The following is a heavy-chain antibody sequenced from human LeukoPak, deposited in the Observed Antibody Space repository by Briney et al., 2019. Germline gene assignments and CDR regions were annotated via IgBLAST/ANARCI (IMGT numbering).Heavy chain of an antibody. V-gene: IGHV3-9*01. CDR1: GSTFDDYA. Sequence: GGSLRLSCAASGSTFDDYAMHWVRQAPGKGLEWVSGISWNSGSIGYADSVKGRFTISRDNAKNSLYLQMNSLRADDTAVYYCARFAAGGSYYYYMDVWGKGTTVTVSS. D-gene: IGHD3-10*01. CDR2: ISWNSGSI. J-gene: IGHJ6*03. CDR3: ARFAAGGSYYYYMDV.